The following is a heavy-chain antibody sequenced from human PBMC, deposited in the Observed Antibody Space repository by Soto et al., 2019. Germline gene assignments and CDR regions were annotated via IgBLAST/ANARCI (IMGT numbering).Heavy chain of an antibody. J-gene: IGHJ6*02. Sequence: GGSLRLSCAASGFTFSSYGMNWVRQAPGKGLEWVAVISYDGSNKYYADSVKGRFTISKDNSKNTLYLQMNSLRAEDTAVYYCAKEDVAARDDTIAYYCYYGIDYWGQGTPVTVSS. D-gene: IGHD6-6*01. CDR2: ISYDGSNK. V-gene: IGHV3-30*18. CDR1: GFTFSSYG. CDR3: AKEDVAARDDTIAYYCYYGIDY.